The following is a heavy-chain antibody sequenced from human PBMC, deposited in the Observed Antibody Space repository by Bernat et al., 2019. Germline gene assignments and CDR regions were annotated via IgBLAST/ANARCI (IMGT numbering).Heavy chain of an antibody. J-gene: IGHJ4*02. Sequence: EVQLVESGGGLVQPGGSLRLSCAASGFTFSSYEMNWVRQAPGKGLEWVSYISSSGSTIYYADSVKGRFTISRDNAKNSLYLQMNSLRAEDTAVYYCASNGYNYAKYFDYWGQGTLVTVSS. D-gene: IGHD5-24*01. CDR1: GFTFSSYE. CDR3: ASNGYNYAKYFDY. V-gene: IGHV3-48*03. CDR2: ISSSGSTI.